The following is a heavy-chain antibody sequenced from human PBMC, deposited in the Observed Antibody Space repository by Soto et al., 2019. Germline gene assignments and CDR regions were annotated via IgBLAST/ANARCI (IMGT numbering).Heavy chain of an antibody. V-gene: IGHV3-23*01. D-gene: IGHD6-19*01. Sequence: GSLRLSFAASGFTFRDYAMNWVRLSPGKGLEWVSDISGNGNSARYADSVKGRFTISRDNSKDTLYLQMNSLRVDDTAVYYCGKERRGSGWSVCNFWGQGSLVTVSS. CDR1: GFTFRDYA. CDR3: GKERRGSGWSVCNF. J-gene: IGHJ4*02. CDR2: ISGNGNSA.